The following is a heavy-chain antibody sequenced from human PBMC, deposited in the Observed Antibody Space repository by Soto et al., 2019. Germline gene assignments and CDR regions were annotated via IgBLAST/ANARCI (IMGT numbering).Heavy chain of an antibody. D-gene: IGHD6-19*01. V-gene: IGHV4-30-4*01. Sequence: PSETLSLTCTVSGGSIRSGDNYWSWIRQPPGKGLEWIGYMNYSGSTYYNPSLRNRVTISVDTSKNQFSLKLTYVTAADTAVYYCAREAGNYYYSSAMDVWGPGTTVTVSS. CDR3: AREAGNYYYSSAMDV. CDR2: MNYSGST. CDR1: GGSIRSGDNY. J-gene: IGHJ6*02.